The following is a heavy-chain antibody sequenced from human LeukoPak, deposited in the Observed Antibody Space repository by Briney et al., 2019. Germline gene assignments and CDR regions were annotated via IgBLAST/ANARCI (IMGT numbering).Heavy chain of an antibody. CDR2: IYSGGST. V-gene: IGHV3-53*05. D-gene: IGHD3-10*01. Sequence: GGSLRLSCAASGFTVSSNYMSWVRQAPGKGLEWVSVIYSGGSTYYADSVKGRFTISRDNSKNTLYLQMNSLRAEDTAVYYCASYMVRGVISDYWGQGTLVTVSS. J-gene: IGHJ4*02. CDR1: GFTVSSNY. CDR3: ASYMVRGVISDY.